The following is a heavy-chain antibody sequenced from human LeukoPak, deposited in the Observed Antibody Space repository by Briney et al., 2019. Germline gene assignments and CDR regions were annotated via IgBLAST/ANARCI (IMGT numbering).Heavy chain of an antibody. CDR3: ARDYRSFDY. D-gene: IGHD1-26*01. CDR1: GFTFSDYY. V-gene: IGHV3-11*01. CDR2: VVISGSTM. Sequence: GSLRLSCAASGFTFSDYYMSWIRQAPGKGLEWVSYVVISGSTMYYADSVKGRFTISRDNAKNSLYLQMNSLRAEDTAVYYCARDYRSFDYWGQGTLVTVSS. J-gene: IGHJ4*02.